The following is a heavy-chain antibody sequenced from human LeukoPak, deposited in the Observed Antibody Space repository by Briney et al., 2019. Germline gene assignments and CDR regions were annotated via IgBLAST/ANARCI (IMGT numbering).Heavy chain of an antibody. CDR2: IRHDGSQT. D-gene: IGHD3-10*01. CDR3: ARYYFGSGKHALDV. Sequence: GGSLSLSCAASGFTFSSFWMSWVRQAPGKGLEWVASIRHDGSQTYYVDSVKGRFTISRDNAKNSLYLQMNSLRAEDTAVYSCARYYFGSGKHALDVWGRGTTVTVSS. CDR1: GFTFSSFW. J-gene: IGHJ6*02. V-gene: IGHV3-7*01.